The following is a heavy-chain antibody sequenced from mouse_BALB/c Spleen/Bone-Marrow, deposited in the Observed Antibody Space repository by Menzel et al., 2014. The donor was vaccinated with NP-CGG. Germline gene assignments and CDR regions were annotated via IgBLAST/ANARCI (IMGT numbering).Heavy chain of an antibody. J-gene: IGHJ4*01. Sequence: VKLMESGPGLVAPSQSLSITCTVSGFSLTSYGVHWVRQPPGKGLEWLGVIWAGGSTNYNSALMSRLSISKDNSKSQVFLKMNSLQTDDTAMYYCARDEVYGSHYYAMDYWGQGTSVTVSS. V-gene: IGHV2-9*02. D-gene: IGHD1-1*02. CDR3: ARDEVYGSHYYAMDY. CDR2: IWAGGST. CDR1: GFSLTSYG.